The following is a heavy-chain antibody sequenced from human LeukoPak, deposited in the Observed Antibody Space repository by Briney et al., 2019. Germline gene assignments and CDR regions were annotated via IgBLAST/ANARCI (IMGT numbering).Heavy chain of an antibody. J-gene: IGHJ4*02. CDR1: GYTYTGYY. V-gene: IGHV1-2*02. Sequence: VASVKLSCKDSGYTYTGYYMHWVRQAPGQGLEWMGWINPNSGGTNHAQKFQGRVTMTRDTSISTAYMELSRLRSDDTAVYYCARDRPLDADDYYGFYYFDYWGQGTLVTVSS. D-gene: IGHD3-10*01. CDR2: INPNSGGT. CDR3: ARDRPLDADDYYGFYYFDY.